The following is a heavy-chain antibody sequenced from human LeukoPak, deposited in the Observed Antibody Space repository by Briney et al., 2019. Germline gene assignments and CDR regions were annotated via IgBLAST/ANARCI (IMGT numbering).Heavy chain of an antibody. CDR2: IIPILGIA. D-gene: IGHD5-24*01. J-gene: IGHJ5*02. Sequence: SVKVSCKASGGTFSSYTISWVRQAPGQGLEWMGRIIPILGIANYAQKFQGRVTITADKSTSTAYMELSSLRSEDTAVYCCARGPLDGYNPDWFDPWGQGTLVTVSS. V-gene: IGHV1-69*02. CDR3: ARGPLDGYNPDWFDP. CDR1: GGTFSSYT.